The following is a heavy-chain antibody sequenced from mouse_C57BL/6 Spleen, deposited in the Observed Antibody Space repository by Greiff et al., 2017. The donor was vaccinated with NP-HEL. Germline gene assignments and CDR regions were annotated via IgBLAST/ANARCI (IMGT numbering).Heavy chain of an antibody. CDR1: GFTFSSYA. J-gene: IGHJ1*03. CDR3: ARDGGSVRGYFDV. V-gene: IGHV5-4*01. CDR2: ISDGGSYT. D-gene: IGHD1-1*02. Sequence: EVQLVESGGGLVKPGGSLKLSCAASGFTFSSYAMSWVRQTPEKRLEWVATISDGGSYTYYPDNVKGRFTISRDNAKNNLYLQMSHLKSEDTAMYYCARDGGSVRGYFDVWGTGTTVTVSS.